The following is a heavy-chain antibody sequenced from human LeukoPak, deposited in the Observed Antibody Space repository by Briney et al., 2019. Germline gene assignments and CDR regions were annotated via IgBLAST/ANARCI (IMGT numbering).Heavy chain of an antibody. V-gene: IGHV3-7*04. CDR1: GFTFSSYW. D-gene: IGHD3-10*01. CDR2: IKQDGSEK. J-gene: IGHJ4*02. Sequence: PWESLRLSCAASGFTFSSYWMSWVRQAPGKGLEWVANIKQDGSEKNYVDSVKGRFTISRDNAKNSLYLQMNSVRAEDTAMYYCVRDGCYYGPDSWGQGALVSVSS. CDR3: VRDGCYYGPDS.